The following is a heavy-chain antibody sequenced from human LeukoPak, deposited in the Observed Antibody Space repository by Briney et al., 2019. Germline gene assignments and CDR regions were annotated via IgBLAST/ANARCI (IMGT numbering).Heavy chain of an antibody. D-gene: IGHD5-12*01. CDR2: INPNSGGT. J-gene: IGHJ4*02. V-gene: IGHV1-2*06. CDR1: GYTFTGYY. Sequence: ASVKVSCKASGYTFTGYYMHWVRQAPGQGLEWMGRINPNSGGTNYAQKFQGRVTMTRDTSISTAYMELSRLRSDDTAVYYCARDPAWLRSFGRSPNFDYWGREPWSPSPQ. CDR3: ARDPAWLRSFGRSPNFDY.